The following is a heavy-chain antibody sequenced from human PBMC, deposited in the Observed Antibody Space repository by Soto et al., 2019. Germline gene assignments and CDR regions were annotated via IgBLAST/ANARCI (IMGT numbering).Heavy chain of an antibody. Sequence: SETLSLTCTVSGGSISSSSYYWGWIRQPPGKGLEWIGSIYYSGSTYYNPSLKSRVTISVDTSKNQFSLKLSSVTAADTAVYYCARRAVTIDYWGQGTLVTVSS. J-gene: IGHJ4*02. V-gene: IGHV4-39*01. CDR1: GGSISSSSYY. CDR2: IYYSGST. D-gene: IGHD4-17*01. CDR3: ARRAVTIDY.